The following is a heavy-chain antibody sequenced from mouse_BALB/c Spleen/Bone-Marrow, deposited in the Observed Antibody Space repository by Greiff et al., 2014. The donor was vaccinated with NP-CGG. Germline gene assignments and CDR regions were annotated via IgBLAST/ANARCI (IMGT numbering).Heavy chain of an antibody. CDR3: SRDYGGTAWFAC. Sequence: DVHLVESGAELVKPGASVKLSCTASGFNIKDTHMHWVKQGPERGLEWIGRIDPANGNTKYDPNFQGKATITADTSSNTAYLQLSSLTSEDTAVYYCSRDYGGTAWFACWGHGTLVTVSA. CDR2: IDPANGNT. CDR1: GFNIKDTH. D-gene: IGHD1-1*01. V-gene: IGHV14-3*02. J-gene: IGHJ3*01.